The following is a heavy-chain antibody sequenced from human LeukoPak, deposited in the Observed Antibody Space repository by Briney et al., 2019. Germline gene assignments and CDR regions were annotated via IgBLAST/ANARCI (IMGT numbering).Heavy chain of an antibody. CDR3: VRGGPSTWS. CDR1: GFTIDDYA. V-gene: IGHV3-74*01. J-gene: IGHJ5*02. CDR2: INDDGSDT. Sequence: GGSLRLSCAASGFTIDDYAMHWVRQAPGKRPVWVSRINDDGSDTIYADSVRGRFTISRDDAKNTVYLQMNNLRAEDTAVYYCVRGGPSTWSWGQGTLVTVSS. D-gene: IGHD2-15*01.